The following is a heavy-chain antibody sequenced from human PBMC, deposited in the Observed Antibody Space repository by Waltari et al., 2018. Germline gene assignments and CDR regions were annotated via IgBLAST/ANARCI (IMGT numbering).Heavy chain of an antibody. V-gene: IGHV3-48*04. CDR1: GFTLSSSS. Sequence: EVQLVESGGGLVQPGGSLRLSCAASGFTLSSSSMNWVRQAPGKGLEWVSYISSSSNTIYYADSVKGRFTISRDNAKNSLFPQMTRLRAEDTAMYYCARDPGTGDDYWGQGTLVTVSS. CDR2: ISSSSNTI. CDR3: ARDPGTGDDY. D-gene: IGHD6-13*01. J-gene: IGHJ4*02.